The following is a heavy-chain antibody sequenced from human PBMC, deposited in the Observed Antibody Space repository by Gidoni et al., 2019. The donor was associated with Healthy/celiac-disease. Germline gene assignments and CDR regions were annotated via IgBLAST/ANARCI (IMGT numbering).Heavy chain of an antibody. Sequence: QLQLQESGPGLVKPSETLSPTCTVSGSSLSSSSYYWGWIRQPPGKGLEWIWSTYYSGSTYYNPSLKSRVTISVDTSKNQFSLKLSSVTAADTAVYYCARHSNSGSYVDYWGQGTLVTVSS. CDR1: GSSLSSSSYY. D-gene: IGHD1-26*01. CDR3: ARHSNSGSYVDY. V-gene: IGHV4-39*01. J-gene: IGHJ4*02. CDR2: TYYSGST.